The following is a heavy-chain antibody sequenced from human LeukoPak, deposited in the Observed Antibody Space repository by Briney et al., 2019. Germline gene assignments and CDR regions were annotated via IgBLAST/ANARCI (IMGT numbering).Heavy chain of an antibody. D-gene: IGHD2-2*01. V-gene: IGHV4-39*07. Sequence: SETLSLTCTVSGGSISSSSYYWGWIRQPPGKGLEWIGSIYYSGSTYYNPSLKSRVTISVDTSKKQFSLKLSSVTAADTAVYYCARVPLPYCSSIACHYYYYMDVWGKGTTVTISS. CDR1: GGSISSSSYY. J-gene: IGHJ6*03. CDR3: ARVPLPYCSSIACHYYYYMDV. CDR2: IYYSGST.